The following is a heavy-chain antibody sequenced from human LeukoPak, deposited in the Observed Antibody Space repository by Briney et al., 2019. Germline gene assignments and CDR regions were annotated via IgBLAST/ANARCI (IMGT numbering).Heavy chain of an antibody. Sequence: SETLSLTCTVSGGSFSSGSYYWSWIGQPPGKGLEWIGYIYYSGSTNYNPSLKSRVTISVDTSKNQFSLKLSSVTAADTAVYYCARTPAWFGEPDYAFDIWGQGTMVTVSS. D-gene: IGHD3-10*01. CDR1: GGSFSSGSYY. CDR2: IYYSGST. J-gene: IGHJ3*02. V-gene: IGHV4-61*01. CDR3: ARTPAWFGEPDYAFDI.